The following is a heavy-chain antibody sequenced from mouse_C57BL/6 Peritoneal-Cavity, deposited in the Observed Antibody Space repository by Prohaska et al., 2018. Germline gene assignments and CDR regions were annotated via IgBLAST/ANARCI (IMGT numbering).Heavy chain of an antibody. V-gene: IGHV1-69*01. CDR2: IDPSDSYT. J-gene: IGHJ2*01. D-gene: IGHD1-1*01. Sequence: QVQLQQPGAELVMPGASVKLSCKDSGYTFTSYWMHWVKQRTGQGLEWIGEIDPSDSYTKYNQKFKCEATMNVVKSSSTADMQVSSLTSEDYAVYYCARLDGHFDYWGQGTTLTVSS. CDR3: ARLDGHFDY. CDR1: GYTFTSYW.